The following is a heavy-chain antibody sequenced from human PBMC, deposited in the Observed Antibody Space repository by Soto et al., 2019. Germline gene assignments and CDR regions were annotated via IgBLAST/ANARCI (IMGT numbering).Heavy chain of an antibody. V-gene: IGHV2-5*02. Sequence: QITLKESGPTLVKPTQTLTLTCTFSGFSLSTHGVGVGWVRQPAGKALEWLALIYWDDDKRDSASLNSRLTINNDPSKKQVVIKKTTIDPVAAATYYCAHAMLYCTGGSCSTWFDSCGQGNLLIVSS. CDR3: AHAMLYCTGGSCSTWFDS. CDR2: IYWDDDK. J-gene: IGHJ5*01. D-gene: IGHD2-15*01. CDR1: GFSLSTHGVG.